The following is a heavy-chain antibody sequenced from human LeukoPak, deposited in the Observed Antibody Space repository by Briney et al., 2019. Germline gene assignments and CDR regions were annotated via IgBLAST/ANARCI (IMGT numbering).Heavy chain of an antibody. Sequence: SETLSLTCTVSGGSINNYYWNWIRQPPGKGLEWIGSVYYSGSTNYNPSLKSRVTISVDTSKNQFSLKLSSATAADTAVYYCAGDSWGVDYWGQGTLVTVSS. CDR1: GGSINNYY. J-gene: IGHJ4*02. D-gene: IGHD3-16*01. CDR2: VYYSGST. CDR3: AGDSWGVDY. V-gene: IGHV4-59*01.